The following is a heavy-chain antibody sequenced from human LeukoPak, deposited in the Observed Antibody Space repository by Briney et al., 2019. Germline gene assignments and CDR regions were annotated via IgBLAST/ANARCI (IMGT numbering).Heavy chain of an antibody. CDR3: ARGYRYYYDSSGYYHDY. J-gene: IGHJ4*02. CDR1: GFTFSSYS. D-gene: IGHD3-22*01. CDR2: IYYSGST. Sequence: PGGSLRLSCAGSGFTFSSYSMNWVRQAPGKGLEWIGSIYYSGSTYYNPSLKSRVTISVDTSKNQFSLKLSSVTAADTAVYYCARGYRYYYDSSGYYHDYWGQGTLVTVSS. V-gene: IGHV4-39*07.